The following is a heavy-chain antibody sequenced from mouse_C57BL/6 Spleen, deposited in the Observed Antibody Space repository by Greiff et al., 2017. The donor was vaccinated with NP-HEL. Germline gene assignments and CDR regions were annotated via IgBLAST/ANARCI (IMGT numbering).Heavy chain of an antibody. V-gene: IGHV3-6*01. J-gene: IGHJ2*01. CDR2: ISYDGSN. CDR3: ARLITTVVPDY. D-gene: IGHD1-1*01. CDR1: GYSITSGYY. Sequence: EVKLQESGPGLVKPSQSLSLTCSVTGYSITSGYYWNWIRQFPGNKLEWMGYISYDGSNNYNQSLNNLISITRDTSKNQVFLKLNSVTTEDTATYDCARLITTVVPDYWGQGTTLTGSS.